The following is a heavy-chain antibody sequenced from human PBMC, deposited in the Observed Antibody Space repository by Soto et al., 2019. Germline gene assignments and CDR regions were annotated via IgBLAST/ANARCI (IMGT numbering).Heavy chain of an antibody. CDR2: ISYDGSNK. CDR3: ARGYYDILTGPPRWYFDL. J-gene: IGHJ2*01. V-gene: IGHV3-30-3*01. Sequence: QVQLVESGGGVVQPGRSLRLSCAASGFTFSNYAMHWVRQAPGKGLEWVAVISYDGSNKYYADSVKGRFTISRDNSKDTLYLQMNNLRAEYTAVYYCARGYYDILTGPPRWYFDLWGRGTLVTVSS. D-gene: IGHD3-9*01. CDR1: GFTFSNYA.